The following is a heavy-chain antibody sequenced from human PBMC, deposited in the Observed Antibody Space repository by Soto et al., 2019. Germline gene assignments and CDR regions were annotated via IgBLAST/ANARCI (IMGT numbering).Heavy chain of an antibody. J-gene: IGHJ6*02. CDR1: GFTFSSYG. CDR2: ISFDGGDK. CDR3: ARDDPVLRYFDWPRPLSYYYYGMDV. V-gene: IGHV3-30*03. D-gene: IGHD3-9*01. Sequence: QLGVSLRLSCAASGFTFSSYGMHWLRQAPGKGLEWVALISFDGGDKHYADSVKGRFTISRDNSKNTLYLQMNSLRAEDTAVYYCARDDPVLRYFDWPRPLSYYYYGMDVWGQGTTVTVSS.